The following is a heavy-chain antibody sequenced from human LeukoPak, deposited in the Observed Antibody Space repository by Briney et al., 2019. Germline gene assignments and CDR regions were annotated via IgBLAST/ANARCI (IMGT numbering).Heavy chain of an antibody. Sequence: PSETLSLTCTVSGGSISNSRYYWGWIRQPPGKGLEWIGHIYYSGSTYYNPSLRSRVTISVDLSRNQFSLKLSSVTAADTAVYYCASYYNSLDYWGQGTLVTVSS. D-gene: IGHD5-24*01. CDR1: GGSISNSRYY. V-gene: IGHV4-39*01. CDR3: ASYYNSLDY. CDR2: IYYSGST. J-gene: IGHJ4*02.